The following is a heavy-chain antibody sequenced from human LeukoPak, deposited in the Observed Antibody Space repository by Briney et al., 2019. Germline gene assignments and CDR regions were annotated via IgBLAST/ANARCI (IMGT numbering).Heavy chain of an antibody. CDR1: GFTFSSYW. CDR3: ARDPYSSGWYWSHPFDS. D-gene: IGHD6-19*01. V-gene: IGHV3-7*01. Sequence: PGGSLRLSCAASGFTFSSYWMSWVRQAPGKGLEWVANIKQDGSEKYYVDSVKGRFTISRDNAKNSLYLQMNSLRAEDTAVYYCARDPYSSGWYWSHPFDSWGQGTLVTVSS. CDR2: IKQDGSEK. J-gene: IGHJ4*02.